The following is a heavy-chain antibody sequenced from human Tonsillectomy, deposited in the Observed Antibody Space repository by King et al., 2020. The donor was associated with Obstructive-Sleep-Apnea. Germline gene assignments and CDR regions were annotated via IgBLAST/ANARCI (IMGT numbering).Heavy chain of an antibody. V-gene: IGHV4-31*03. Sequence: QLQESGTGLVKPSQTLSLTCTVSGASISSGGYYWSWIRQHPGKGLEWIGYIFYSGTTYYIPSLKSRLTISLDTSKNQFSLKLSSVTAADTAVYYCARGRKYYDSSDYYGGGIDPWGQGTLVTVSS. CDR1: GASISSGGYY. CDR3: ARGRKYYDSSDYYGGGIDP. D-gene: IGHD3-22*01. CDR2: IFYSGTT. J-gene: IGHJ5*02.